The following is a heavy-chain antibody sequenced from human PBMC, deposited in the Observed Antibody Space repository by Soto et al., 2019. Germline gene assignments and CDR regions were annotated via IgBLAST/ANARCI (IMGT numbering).Heavy chain of an antibody. V-gene: IGHV3-7*04. Sequence: EVQLVESGGGLVQPGGSLRLSCAASEFSLSNPWMSWVRQAPGKGLVWVANINGDGSEKYYADSVKGRFTISRDNAKKSLYLQMNSLRAEDTAVYYCTRGFGIDTWGQGTLVIVSS. J-gene: IGHJ5*02. CDR1: EFSLSNPW. CDR2: INGDGSEK. D-gene: IGHD3-16*01. CDR3: TRGFGIDT.